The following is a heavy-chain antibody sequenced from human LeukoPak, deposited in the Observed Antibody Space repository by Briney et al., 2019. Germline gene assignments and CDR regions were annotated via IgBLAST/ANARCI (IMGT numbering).Heavy chain of an antibody. Sequence: GGALRLSCAASGFTFSDYGMHWVRQAPGKGLEGVAVISYDGSTKYYADSVKGRFTISRDNSKNTLYLQMNSLRVEDTAVYYCAKDIVVVPAATHFDYWGQGTLVTVSS. CDR3: AKDIVVVPAATHFDY. J-gene: IGHJ4*02. V-gene: IGHV3-30*18. CDR2: ISYDGSTK. D-gene: IGHD2-2*01. CDR1: GFTFSDYG.